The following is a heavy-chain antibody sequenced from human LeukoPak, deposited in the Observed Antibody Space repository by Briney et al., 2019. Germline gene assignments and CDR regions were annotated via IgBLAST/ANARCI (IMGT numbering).Heavy chain of an antibody. CDR1: GGSFSGYY. Sequence: SETLSLTCAVYGGSFSGYYWSWIRQPPGKGLGWIGEINHSGSTNYNPSLKSRVTISVDTSKNQFSLKLSSVTAADTAVYYCARGRAWCSSPSCHPTSEANWFDPWGQGTLVTVSS. D-gene: IGHD2-2*01. CDR3: ARGRAWCSSPSCHPTSEANWFDP. CDR2: INHSGST. V-gene: IGHV4-34*01. J-gene: IGHJ5*02.